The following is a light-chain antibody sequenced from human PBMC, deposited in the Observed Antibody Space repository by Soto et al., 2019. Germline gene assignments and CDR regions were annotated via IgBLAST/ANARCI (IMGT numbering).Light chain of an antibody. CDR3: CSYTTSNTRQIV. Sequence: SALTQPASVSGSPGQSITISCTGTSSDVGGYNYVSWYQQHPGKAPKFMIYDVSNRPSGVSNRLSGSKSGNTASLTISGLQAEDEADYYCCSYTTSNTRQIVFGTGTKVTVL. J-gene: IGLJ1*01. V-gene: IGLV2-14*01. CDR1: SSDVGGYNY. CDR2: DVS.